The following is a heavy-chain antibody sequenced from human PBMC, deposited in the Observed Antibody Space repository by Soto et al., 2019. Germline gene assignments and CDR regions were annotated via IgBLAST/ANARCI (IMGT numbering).Heavy chain of an antibody. CDR3: AADFKTDLYSYYGMDV. V-gene: IGHV1-58*01. CDR2: IVVGSGNT. Sequence: SVKVSCKASGFTFTSSAVQWVRQARGQRLEWIGWIVVGSGNTNYAQKFQERVTITRDMSTSTAYMELSSLSSEDTAVYYCAADFKTDLYSYYGMDVWGQGXTVTVYS. J-gene: IGHJ6*02. CDR1: GFTFTSSA. D-gene: IGHD1-1*01.